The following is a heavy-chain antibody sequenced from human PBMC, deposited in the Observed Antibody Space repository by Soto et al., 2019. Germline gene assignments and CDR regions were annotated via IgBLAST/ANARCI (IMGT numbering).Heavy chain of an antibody. V-gene: IGHV3-23*01. CDR2: ISGSGGST. Sequence: EVQLLESGGGLVQPGGSLRLSCAASGFTFSSYAMSWVRQAPGKGLEWVSAISGSGGSTYYADSVKGRFTIYRDNSKNTLYLQKNLQRAEDTAVYYCAKEELERQGSGFDYWRQGTLVTVSS. CDR1: GFTFSSYA. J-gene: IGHJ4*02. D-gene: IGHD1-1*01. CDR3: AKEELERQGSGFDY.